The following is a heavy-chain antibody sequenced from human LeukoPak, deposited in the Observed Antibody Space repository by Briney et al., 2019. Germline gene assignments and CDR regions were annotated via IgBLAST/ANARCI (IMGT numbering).Heavy chain of an antibody. V-gene: IGHV3-23*01. CDR2: ISGSGGST. J-gene: IGHJ4*02. CDR3: AKDESRGMATTFDY. Sequence: GGSLKLSCAASGFTFSSYAMSWVRQAPGEGLEWVSAISGSGGSTYYADSVKGRFTISRDNSKNTLYLQMNSLRAEDTAVYYCAKDESRGMATTFDYWGQGTLVTVSS. D-gene: IGHD5-24*01. CDR1: GFTFSSYA.